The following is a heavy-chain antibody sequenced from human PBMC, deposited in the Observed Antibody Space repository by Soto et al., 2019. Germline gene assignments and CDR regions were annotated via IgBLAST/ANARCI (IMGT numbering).Heavy chain of an antibody. CDR3: VRDGTKTLRDWFDP. D-gene: IGHD1-1*01. V-gene: IGHV4-4*07. CDR1: GASISGFY. J-gene: IGHJ5*02. CDR2: IYATGTT. Sequence: SETLSLTCTVSGASISGFYWSWIRKSAGKGLEWIGRIYATGTTDYNPSLKSRVMMSVDTSKKQFSLKLRSVTAADTAVYYCVRDGTKTLRDWFDPWGQAISVNVAS.